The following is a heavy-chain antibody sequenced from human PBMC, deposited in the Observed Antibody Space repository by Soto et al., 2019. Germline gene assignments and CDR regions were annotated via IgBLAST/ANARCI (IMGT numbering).Heavy chain of an antibody. J-gene: IGHJ3*02. CDR2: IYYTGRT. CDR3: ARGSQLERDALDI. D-gene: IGHD1-1*01. Sequence: QVQLQESGPGLVKPSQTLSLTFSFSAVSINSGGYYWSWLRHHQGTALEWIGNIYYTGRTFYNASPISRVAMSLDTSENQFSLKLSSVTAADTAVYYCARGSQLERDALDILGQGTMVTVSS. V-gene: IGHV4-31*03. CDR1: AVSINSGGYY.